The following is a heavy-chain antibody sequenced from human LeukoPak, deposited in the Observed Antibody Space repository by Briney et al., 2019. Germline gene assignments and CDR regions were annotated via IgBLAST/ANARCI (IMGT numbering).Heavy chain of an antibody. J-gene: IGHJ6*02. Sequence: PGRSLRLSCAASGFTFSSYAMHWVRQAPGKGLEWVAVISYDGSNKYYADSVKGRFTISRDNSKDTLYLQMNSLRAEDTAVYYCARSYSSGWYHYYGMDVWGQGTMVTVSS. V-gene: IGHV3-30-3*01. CDR1: GFTFSSYA. CDR2: ISYDGSNK. D-gene: IGHD6-19*01. CDR3: ARSYSSGWYHYYGMDV.